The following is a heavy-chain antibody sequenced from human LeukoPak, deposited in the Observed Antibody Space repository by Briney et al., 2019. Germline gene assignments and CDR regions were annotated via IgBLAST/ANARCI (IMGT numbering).Heavy chain of an antibody. Sequence: ASVKVSCKASGHTFTSYYMHWVRQAPGQGLEWMGIINPSGGSTSYAQKFQGRVTMTRDTSTSTVYMELSSLRSEDTAEYYCARDLGIVVVVAATPGVDYWGQGTLVTVSS. V-gene: IGHV1-46*01. CDR2: INPSGGST. CDR1: GHTFTSYY. J-gene: IGHJ4*02. D-gene: IGHD2-15*01. CDR3: ARDLGIVVVVAATPGVDY.